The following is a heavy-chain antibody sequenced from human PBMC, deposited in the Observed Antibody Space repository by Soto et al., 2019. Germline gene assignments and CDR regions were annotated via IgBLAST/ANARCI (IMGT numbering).Heavy chain of an antibody. V-gene: IGHV3-21*01. CDR2: ISSSSSYI. CDR3: ARGRGGAPYFDY. J-gene: IGHJ4*02. D-gene: IGHD1-26*01. CDR1: GFTFSSYS. Sequence: PGGSLRLSCAASGFTFSSYSMNWVRQAPGKGLEWVSSISSSSSYIYYTDSVKGRFTISRDNAKNSLYLQMNSLRAEDTAVYYCARGRGGAPYFDYWGQGTLVTVSS.